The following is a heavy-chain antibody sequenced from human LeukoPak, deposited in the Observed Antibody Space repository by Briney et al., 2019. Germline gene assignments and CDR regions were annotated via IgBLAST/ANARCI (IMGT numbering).Heavy chain of an antibody. D-gene: IGHD1-26*01. J-gene: IGHJ4*02. CDR2: IYYSGST. CDR3: ARVVGATYYFDY. V-gene: IGHV4-59*01. Sequence: SETLSLTCTVSGGSISSYYWSWIRQPPGKGLEWIGYIYYSGSTNYNPSLKSRVTISVDTSKNQISLKLSSVTAADTAVYYCARVVGATYYFDYWGQGTLVTVSS. CDR1: GGSISSYY.